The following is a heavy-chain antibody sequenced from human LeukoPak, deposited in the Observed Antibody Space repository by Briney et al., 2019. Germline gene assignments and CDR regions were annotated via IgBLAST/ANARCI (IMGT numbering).Heavy chain of an antibody. CDR2: IYPGDSDT. Sequence: GESLQISCKGSGYRFTSYWIGWVRQLPGKGLEWMGIIYPGDSDTRYSPSFQGQVTISADKSISTAYLQWSSLKASDTAMHYCARLYSSGWAHFDYWGQGTLVTVSS. CDR1: GYRFTSYW. CDR3: ARLYSSGWAHFDY. J-gene: IGHJ4*02. D-gene: IGHD6-19*01. V-gene: IGHV5-51*01.